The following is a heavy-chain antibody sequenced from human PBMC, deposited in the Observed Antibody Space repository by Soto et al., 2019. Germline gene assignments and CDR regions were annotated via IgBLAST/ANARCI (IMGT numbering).Heavy chain of an antibody. D-gene: IGHD6-19*01. CDR3: ARRSVAGTFHY. CDR1: QYTFPNKY. CDR2: INFSDGAT. V-gene: IGHV1-18*01. Sequence: ASVKVSCKASQYTFPNKYFHWVRQAPGQGLEWLGWINFSDGATIYAQKLQGRVTMTTDTSTSTAYMELRSLRSDDTAVYYCARRSVAGTFHYWGQGTLVTVSS. J-gene: IGHJ4*02.